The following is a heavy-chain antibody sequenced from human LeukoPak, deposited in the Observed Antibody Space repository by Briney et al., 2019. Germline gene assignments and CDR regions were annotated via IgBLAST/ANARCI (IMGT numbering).Heavy chain of an antibody. CDR1: GYTFTSYY. V-gene: IGHV1-46*01. CDR2: INPSGGST. Sequence: ASVKVSCKASGYTFTSYYMHWVRQAPGQGLEWMGIINPSGGSTSYAQKFQGRVTMTRDTSTSTVYMELSSLRSEDTAVYYCARGLGGSDDIFPYGMDVWGQGTTVTVPS. J-gene: IGHJ6*02. CDR3: ARGLGGSDDIFPYGMDV. D-gene: IGHD3-9*01.